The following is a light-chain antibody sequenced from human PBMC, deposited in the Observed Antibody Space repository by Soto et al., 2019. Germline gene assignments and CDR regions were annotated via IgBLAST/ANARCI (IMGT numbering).Light chain of an antibody. CDR3: SSYTSSSTLYV. J-gene: IGLJ1*01. CDR1: SSDVGRYNY. CDR2: AVS. V-gene: IGLV2-14*01. Sequence: QSVLTQPASVSGSPGQSITISCTGISSDVGRYNYVSWYQQHPGKAHKLMIYAVSNRPSGVSNRFSGSKSGNTASLTISGRQADDEADYYCSSYTSSSTLYVFGTGTKLTVL.